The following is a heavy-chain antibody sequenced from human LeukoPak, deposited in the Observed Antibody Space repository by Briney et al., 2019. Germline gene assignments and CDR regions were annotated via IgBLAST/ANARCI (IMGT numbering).Heavy chain of an antibody. D-gene: IGHD5-18*01. CDR2: IYSAGST. CDR3: ARDRGGYTYGHGWWFDP. V-gene: IGHV3-66*01. CDR1: GFTVSNNY. J-gene: IGHJ5*02. Sequence: QSGGSLRLSCAVSGFTVSNNYMSWVRQAPGKGLEWVSVIYSAGSTYYADSVKGRFTISRDNSKNTLYLQMNSLRADDTAVYYCARDRGGYTYGHGWWFDPWGQGTLVTVSS.